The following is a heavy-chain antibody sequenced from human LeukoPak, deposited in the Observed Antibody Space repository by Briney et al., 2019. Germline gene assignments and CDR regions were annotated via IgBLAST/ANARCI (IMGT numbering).Heavy chain of an antibody. D-gene: IGHD6-13*01. Sequence: PGGSLRLSCVASGFTFNNFAMNWVRQGPGEGLEWVSAISGTGSSTYYADSVKGRFTISRDNSKNTLYLQMNSLRAEDTAVYYCAAPGTHYYGMDVWGQGTTITVSS. CDR1: GFTFNNFA. CDR3: AAPGTHYYGMDV. V-gene: IGHV3-23*01. CDR2: ISGTGSST. J-gene: IGHJ6*02.